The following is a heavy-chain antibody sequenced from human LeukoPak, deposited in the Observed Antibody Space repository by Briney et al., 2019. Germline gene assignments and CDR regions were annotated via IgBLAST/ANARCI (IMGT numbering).Heavy chain of an antibody. V-gene: IGHV3-53*01. CDR1: GFTVSSNY. J-gene: IGHJ4*02. D-gene: IGHD2/OR15-2a*01. Sequence: GGSLRLSCAASGFTVSSNYMSWVRQAPGKGLEWVSVIYSGGSTYYADSVKGRFTISRDNSKNTLYLQMNSLRAEDTAVYYCAGTDEIVGDYSDYWGQGTLVTVSS. CDR3: AGTDEIVGDYSDY. CDR2: IYSGGST.